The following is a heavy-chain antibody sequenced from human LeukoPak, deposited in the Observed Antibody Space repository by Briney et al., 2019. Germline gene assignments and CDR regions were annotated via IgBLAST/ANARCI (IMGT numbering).Heavy chain of an antibody. CDR3: ARGPNSNWSGLDF. V-gene: IGHV3-30*03. J-gene: IGHJ4*02. CDR2: ISYDGSNT. D-gene: IGHD6-6*01. CDR1: GFIFSSYG. Sequence: GGSLRLSCAASGFIFSSYGMHWVRQAPDKGLEWVAVISYDGSNTYYADSVKGRFTISRDNSNNTLYLQMNSLRAEDTAVYYCARGPNSNWSGLDFWGQGTLLTVSS.